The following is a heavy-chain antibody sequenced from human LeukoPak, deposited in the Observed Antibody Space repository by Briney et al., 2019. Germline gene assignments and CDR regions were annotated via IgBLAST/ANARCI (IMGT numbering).Heavy chain of an antibody. J-gene: IGHJ4*02. CDR1: GFTFSSYA. CDR2: ISGSGGSR. CDR3: AKDLYYYGSGNYIDY. D-gene: IGHD3-10*01. V-gene: IGHV3-23*01. Sequence: HPGETLRLSCAASGFTFSSYAMSWVRQAPGKGLEWVSAISGSGGSRYSADSVKGRFTISRDNSKNTLYLQMNSLRAEDTAIYYCAKDLYYYGSGNYIDYWGQGTLVTVSS.